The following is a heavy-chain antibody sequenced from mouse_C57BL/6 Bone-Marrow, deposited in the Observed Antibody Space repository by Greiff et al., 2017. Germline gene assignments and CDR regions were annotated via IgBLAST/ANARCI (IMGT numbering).Heavy chain of an antibody. CDR1: GYTFTSYW. Sequence: QVQLQQPGAELVRPGSSVKLSCKASGYTFTSYWMDWVKQRPGQGLEWIGNIYPSDSETHYNQKFKDKATLTVDKSSSTAYMQLSSLTSEDSAVYYCAREGTTVVCAMDYWGQGTSVTVSS. CDR2: IYPSDSET. J-gene: IGHJ4*01. CDR3: AREGTTVVCAMDY. D-gene: IGHD1-1*01. V-gene: IGHV1-61*01.